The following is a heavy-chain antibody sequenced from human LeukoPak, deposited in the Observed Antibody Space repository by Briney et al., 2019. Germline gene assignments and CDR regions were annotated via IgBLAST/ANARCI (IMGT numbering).Heavy chain of an antibody. Sequence: GSLRLSCVASGFTFSSYWMNWVRQAPGKGLEWVANIKQDGNEKYYMASVKGRFTISRDNAKNSLYLQMNSLRAEDTAVYYCARNRVAGTRYDAFDIWGLGTMVAVSS. CDR1: GFTFSSYW. D-gene: IGHD6-19*01. CDR3: ARNRVAGTRYDAFDI. V-gene: IGHV3-7*03. J-gene: IGHJ3*02. CDR2: IKQDGNEK.